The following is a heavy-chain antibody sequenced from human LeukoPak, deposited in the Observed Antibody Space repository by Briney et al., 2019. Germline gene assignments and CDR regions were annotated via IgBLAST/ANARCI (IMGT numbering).Heavy chain of an antibody. J-gene: IGHJ4*02. CDR2: INHSGST. CDR1: GGSFSGYY. Sequence: SETLSHTCAVYGGSFSGYYWNWLRQPPGKGLEWIGEINHSGSTHYNPFLKSRVTMSVDTSKNQFSMKLSSVTAADTAVYYCARDETTPLPGAYWGQGTLVTVSS. V-gene: IGHV4-34*01. CDR3: ARDETTPLPGAY. D-gene: IGHD4-17*01.